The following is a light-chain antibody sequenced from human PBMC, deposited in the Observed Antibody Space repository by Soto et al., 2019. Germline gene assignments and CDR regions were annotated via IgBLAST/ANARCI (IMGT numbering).Light chain of an antibody. CDR2: EDN. CDR3: QSYDSSNHVV. CDR1: SCSIASNY. J-gene: IGLJ2*01. Sequence: NFMLTQPHSVSESPGKTVTISCTRSSCSIASNYVQWYQQRPGSAPTTVIYEDNQRPSGVPDRFSGSIDSSSNSASLTISGLKTEDEADYYCQSYDSSNHVVFGGGTQLTVL. V-gene: IGLV6-57*04.